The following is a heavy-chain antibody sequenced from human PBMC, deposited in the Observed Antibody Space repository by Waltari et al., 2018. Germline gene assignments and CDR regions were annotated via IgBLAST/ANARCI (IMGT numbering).Heavy chain of an antibody. D-gene: IGHD2-2*01. CDR2: ISSSGSTI. CDR1: GFTFSSYE. CDR3: ARVSTRYPDY. Sequence: EVQLVESGGGLVQPGGSLRLSCAASGFTFSSYEMNWVRQAPGKGLEWVSYISSSGSTIYYADSVKGRFTISRDNAKNSLYLQMNSLRAEDTAVYYCARVSTRYPDYWGQGTLVTVSS. V-gene: IGHV3-48*03. J-gene: IGHJ4*02.